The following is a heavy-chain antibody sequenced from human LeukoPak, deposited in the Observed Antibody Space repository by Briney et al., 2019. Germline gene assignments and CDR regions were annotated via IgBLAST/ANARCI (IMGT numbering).Heavy chain of an antibody. CDR3: ARDRRMVTAYGAFDI. CDR2: IYYSGST. V-gene: IGHV4-30-4*08. D-gene: IGHD2-21*01. J-gene: IGHJ3*02. Sequence: PSETLSLTCVVSGGSISSGDYYWSWIRQPPGKGLEWIGYIYYSGSTYYNPSLKSRVTISVDTSKNQFSLKLSSVTAADTAVYYCARDRRMVTAYGAFDIWGQGTMVTVSS. CDR1: GGSISSGDYY.